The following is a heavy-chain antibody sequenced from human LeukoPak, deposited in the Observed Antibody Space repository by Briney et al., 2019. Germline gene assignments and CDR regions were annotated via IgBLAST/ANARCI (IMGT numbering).Heavy chain of an antibody. D-gene: IGHD2-2*01. J-gene: IGHJ6*02. CDR3: ASADIVVVPAANYYYYGMDV. CDR2: MNPNSGNT. Sequence: GASVKVSCKASGYTFTSYDINWVRQATGQGFEWMGWMNPNSGNTGYAQKFQGRVTMTRNTSISTAYMELSSLRSEDTAVYYCASADIVVVPAANYYYYGMDVWGQGTTVTVSS. V-gene: IGHV1-8*01. CDR1: GYTFTSYD.